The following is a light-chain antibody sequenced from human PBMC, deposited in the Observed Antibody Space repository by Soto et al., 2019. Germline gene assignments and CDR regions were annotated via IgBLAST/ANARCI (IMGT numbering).Light chain of an antibody. V-gene: IGLV3-21*02. J-gene: IGLJ2*01. CDR3: QVWDYSTDDVV. CDR2: HDS. CDR1: NIGGRS. Sequence: SYELTQPPSVSVAPGQTASITCGGENIGGRSVHWYQQKPGQAPVVVVDHDSDRPSGIHERFSGSNSGNMATLTISRVEAGDEAVYHCQVWDYSTDDVVFGGGTQLTVL.